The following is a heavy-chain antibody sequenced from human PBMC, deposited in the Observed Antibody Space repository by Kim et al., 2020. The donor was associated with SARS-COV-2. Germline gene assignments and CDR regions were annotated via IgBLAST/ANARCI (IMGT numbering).Heavy chain of an antibody. J-gene: IGHJ4*02. Sequence: SETLSLTCTVSGGSISSSSYYWGWIRQPPGKGLEWIGSIYYSGSTYYNPSLKSRVTISVDTSKNQFSLKLSSVTAADTAVYYCARRRVTIFGVVNYYFDYWGQGTLVTVSS. CDR1: GGSISSSSYY. CDR3: ARRRVTIFGVVNYYFDY. V-gene: IGHV4-39*01. CDR2: IYYSGST. D-gene: IGHD3-3*01.